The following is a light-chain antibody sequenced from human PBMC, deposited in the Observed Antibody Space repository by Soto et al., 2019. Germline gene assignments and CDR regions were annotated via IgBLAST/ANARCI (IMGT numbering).Light chain of an antibody. CDR3: ISYRRNNTYVV. V-gene: IGLV2-14*03. J-gene: IGLJ2*01. Sequence: QSALTQPASVSGSPGQSITISCTGTSSDIGGYNYVSWYQHHPGKAPKLMIYDVSNRPSGVSNRFSGSKSGNTASLTISGLQAQDEADYYCISYRRNNTYVVFGGGPKLTVL. CDR1: SSDIGGYNY. CDR2: DVS.